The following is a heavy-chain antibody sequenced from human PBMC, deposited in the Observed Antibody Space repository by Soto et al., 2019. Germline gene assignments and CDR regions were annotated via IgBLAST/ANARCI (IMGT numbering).Heavy chain of an antibody. CDR1: GFSLSTSGVG. D-gene: IGHD6-13*01. J-gene: IGHJ4*02. CDR2: IYWDDDK. Sequence: QITLKESGPTLVKPTQTLTLTCTFSGFSLSTSGVGVGWIRQPPGKALEWLALIYWDDDKRYSPSLKSRLTITKDTAKNQVVRTMTNMDPVDTATYYCARNIAAAPCDYWGQGTLVTVSS. V-gene: IGHV2-5*02. CDR3: ARNIAAAPCDY.